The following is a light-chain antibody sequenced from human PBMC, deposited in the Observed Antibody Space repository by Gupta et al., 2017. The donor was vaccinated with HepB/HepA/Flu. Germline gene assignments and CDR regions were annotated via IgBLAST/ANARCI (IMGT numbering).Light chain of an antibody. Sequence: EIVLTQSPGTLSLSPGERATLSCRASQTISHSSLAWYQHKPGQAPRLLIYGASSRTTGIPDRFSGSGSGTDFTLTTSRLEPEDFAVYYCQQFASSPYTFGQGTRLEI. V-gene: IGKV3-20*01. CDR2: GAS. CDR3: QQFASSPYT. J-gene: IGKJ2*01. CDR1: QTISHSS.